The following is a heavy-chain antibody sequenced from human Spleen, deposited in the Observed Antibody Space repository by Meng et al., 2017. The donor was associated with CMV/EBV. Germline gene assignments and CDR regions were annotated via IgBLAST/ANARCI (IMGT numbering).Heavy chain of an antibody. Sequence: SETLSLTCAVSGYSISSGYYWGWIRQPPGKGLEWIGSIYHSGSTYYNPSLKSRVTISVDTSKNQFSLKVTSVTAADTAVYYCARGSDYDFGWFDPWGQGTLVTVSS. CDR1: GYSISSGYY. J-gene: IGHJ5*02. V-gene: IGHV4-38-2*01. CDR2: IYHSGST. D-gene: IGHD3-3*01. CDR3: ARGSDYDFGWFDP.